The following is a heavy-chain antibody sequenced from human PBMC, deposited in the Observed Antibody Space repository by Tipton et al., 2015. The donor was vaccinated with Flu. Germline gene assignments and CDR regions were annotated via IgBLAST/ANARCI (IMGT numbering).Heavy chain of an antibody. CDR3: AREKFVNLRGEQLLVQGFDS. D-gene: IGHD6-13*01. CDR1: GGSISSSNW. J-gene: IGHJ4*02. V-gene: IGHV4-4*02. CDR2: ISHNGNA. Sequence: TLSLTCAVSGGSISSSNWWNWVRQPPGKGLEWIGEISHNGNANYNPSLKSRVSISIDKSKNLFSLKLSSVTAADTAVYYCAREKFVNLRGEQLLVQGFDSWGQGTLVTVSS.